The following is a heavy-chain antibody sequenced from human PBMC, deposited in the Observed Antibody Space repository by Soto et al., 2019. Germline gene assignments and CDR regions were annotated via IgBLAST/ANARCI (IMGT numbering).Heavy chain of an antibody. V-gene: IGHV4-30-4*01. CDR1: GSSISSGDYY. Sequence: SETLSLTCTVSGSSISSGDYYWSWIRQPPGKGLEWIGYIYYSGSTYYNPSLKSRVTISVDTSKNQFSLKLSSVTAADTAVYYCARDSRQDYYYYGMDVWGQGTTVTVSS. J-gene: IGHJ6*02. CDR3: ARDSRQDYYYYGMDV. CDR2: IYYSGST.